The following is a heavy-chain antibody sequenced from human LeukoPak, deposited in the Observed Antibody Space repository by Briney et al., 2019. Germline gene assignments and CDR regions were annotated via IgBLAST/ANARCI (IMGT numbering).Heavy chain of an antibody. D-gene: IGHD3-16*01. Sequence: TSETLSLTCSVSGGSTSSNYWSWIRQPAGKGLEWIGHIYTSGSSSYNPSLKSRVTISLDTSKNQFSLKLSSVTAADTAVYYCARLNGGYWGQGTLVTVSS. CDR1: GGSTSSNY. J-gene: IGHJ4*02. V-gene: IGHV4-4*07. CDR2: IYTSGSS. CDR3: ARLNGGY.